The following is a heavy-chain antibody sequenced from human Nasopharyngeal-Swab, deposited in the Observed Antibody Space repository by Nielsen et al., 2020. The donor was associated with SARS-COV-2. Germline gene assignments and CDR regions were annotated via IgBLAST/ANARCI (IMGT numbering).Heavy chain of an antibody. V-gene: IGHV4-34*01. Sequence: SETLSLTCAVYGGSFSGYYWSWIRHPPGKGLEWIGEINHSGSTNYNPSLKSRVTISVDTSKNQFSLKLSSVTAADTAVYYCARAGAYCSSTSCYIDYWGQGTLVTVSS. CDR2: INHSGST. CDR3: ARAGAYCSSTSCYIDY. D-gene: IGHD2-2*02. CDR1: GGSFSGYY. J-gene: IGHJ4*02.